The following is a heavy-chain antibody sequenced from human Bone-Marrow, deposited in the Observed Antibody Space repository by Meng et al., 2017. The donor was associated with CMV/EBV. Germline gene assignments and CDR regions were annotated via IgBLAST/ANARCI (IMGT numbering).Heavy chain of an antibody. D-gene: IGHD5-18*01. Sequence: SETLSLTCTVYGGPVSSGSYYWSWIRQPPGKGLEWIGYIYYSGSTNYNPSLKSRVTISVDTSKNQFSLKLSSVTAADTDVYYCASGYSYGYHYYYGMDVWAQGTTVTVPS. J-gene: IGHJ6*02. CDR3: ASGYSYGYHYYYGMDV. CDR1: GGPVSSGSYY. CDR2: IYYSGST. V-gene: IGHV4-61*01.